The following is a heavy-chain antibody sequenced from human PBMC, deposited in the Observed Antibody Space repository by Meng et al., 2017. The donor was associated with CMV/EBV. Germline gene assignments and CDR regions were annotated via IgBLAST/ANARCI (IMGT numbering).Heavy chain of an antibody. CDR1: GLPISNYW. V-gene: IGHV3-7*02. J-gene: IGHJ4*02. Sequence: EFGGGLVQPGGSLGLSCAASGLPISNYWMSWVRQAPGKGLEWVANIKNDGSERYYVDSVKGRFSISRDNADNSLYLQMNNLRAEDTAVYYCRLGHYSQDWGQGTLVTVSS. D-gene: IGHD4-17*01. CDR2: IKNDGSER. CDR3: RLGHYSQD.